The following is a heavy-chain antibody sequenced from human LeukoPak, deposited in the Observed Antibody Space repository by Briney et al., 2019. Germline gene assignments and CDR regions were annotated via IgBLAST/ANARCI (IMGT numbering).Heavy chain of an antibody. D-gene: IGHD1-20*01. CDR2: INPNSGGT. J-gene: IGHJ4*02. V-gene: IGHV1-2*02. CDR1: GYTFTGYY. CDR3: ARDSGDNWNPDY. Sequence: ASVKVSCKASGYTFTGYYMHWVRQAPGQGLEWMGWINPNSGGTNYAQKFQGRVTVTRDTSISTAYMELSRLRSDDTAVYYCARDSGDNWNPDYWGQGTLVTVSS.